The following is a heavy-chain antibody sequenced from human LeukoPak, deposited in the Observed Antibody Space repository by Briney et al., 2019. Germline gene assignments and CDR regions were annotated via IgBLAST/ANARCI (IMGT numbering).Heavy chain of an antibody. V-gene: IGHV4-59*01. CDR1: GGSISSYY. J-gene: IGHJ4*02. Sequence: SETLSLTCTVSGGSISSYYWSWTRQPPGKGLEWIGYISYSGSTNYNPSPKSRVTISVDTSNNQFSLKLSSMTAAGTAVYYCARDGGYGSGPSFWGQGTLVTVSS. CDR3: ARDGGYGSGPSF. CDR2: ISYSGST. D-gene: IGHD3-10*01.